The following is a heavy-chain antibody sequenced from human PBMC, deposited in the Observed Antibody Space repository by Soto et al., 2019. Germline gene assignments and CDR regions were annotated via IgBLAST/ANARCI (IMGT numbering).Heavy chain of an antibody. Sequence: QITLKESGPTLEKPTQTLTLTCTVSGFSLTSRPVGVGWVRQPPGKALEWLAFIYWDDDKRYSPSLRSTLTVTKDASKNQVVLTLTNMDPVDTATYYCAHRRNYDGSWNEGVFDYWGQGILVTVSS. CDR2: IYWDDDK. CDR1: GFSLTSRPVG. J-gene: IGHJ4*02. CDR3: AHRRNYDGSWNEGVFDY. D-gene: IGHD3-16*01. V-gene: IGHV2-5*02.